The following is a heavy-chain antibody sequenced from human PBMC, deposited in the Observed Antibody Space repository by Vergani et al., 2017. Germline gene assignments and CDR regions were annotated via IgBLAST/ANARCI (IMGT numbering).Heavy chain of an antibody. CDR2: IHYSENT. Sequence: QVQLQESGPGLVKSSETLSLTCSVSFDSIRNLYCNWIRQPPGKGLEWIGSIHYSENTNYNPSLKTRVTISVDTSKNQFSLTLTSVTAADTAVYYCASDTQSGQRADRWVQGILVTVTS. D-gene: IGHD1-26*01. V-gene: IGHV4-59*11. CDR1: FDSIRNLY. CDR3: ASDTQSGQRADR. J-gene: IGHJ5*02.